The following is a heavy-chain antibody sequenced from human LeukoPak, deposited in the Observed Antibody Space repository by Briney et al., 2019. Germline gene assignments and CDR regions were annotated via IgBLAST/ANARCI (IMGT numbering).Heavy chain of an antibody. CDR1: GDTFNTYV. V-gene: IGHV1-69*06. CDR3: AVGKYCSPTSCPKNY. CDR2: IIPMFDST. J-gene: IGHJ4*02. D-gene: IGHD2-15*01. Sequence: SVTVSCKASGDTFNTYVTNWVRQAPGQRLEWMGRIIPMFDSTKNSQRFQGRVSITVDKSTSTAYMDLSSLKSDDTAVYYCAVGKYCSPTSCPKNYWGQGTLVTVSS.